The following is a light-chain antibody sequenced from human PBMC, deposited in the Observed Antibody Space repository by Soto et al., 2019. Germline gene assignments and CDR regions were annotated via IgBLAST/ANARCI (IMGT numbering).Light chain of an antibody. CDR3: QQYGSSPLT. Sequence: EIVLTQSPGTLSLSPGERATLSCRASQSVSSDLAWYQQKRGQAPRLLIYGASSRATGIPDRFSGSGSGTDFTLTISRLEPEDFAVYYCQQYGSSPLTFGGGTKVDIK. V-gene: IGKV3-20*01. CDR2: GAS. CDR1: QSVSSD. J-gene: IGKJ4*01.